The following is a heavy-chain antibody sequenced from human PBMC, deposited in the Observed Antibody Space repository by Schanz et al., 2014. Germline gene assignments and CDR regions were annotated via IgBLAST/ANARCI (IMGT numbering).Heavy chain of an antibody. CDR2: IYHSGNT. D-gene: IGHD2-8*02. Sequence: VQLLESGGGLVQPGGSLRLSCAASGFTFSDHYRDWVRQPPGKGLEWIGEIYHSGNTNYNASLKSRVTISVDKSKNQFSLKVRSVTAADTAVYYCARDSLRGATGGYGMDVWGQGTTVTVSS. J-gene: IGHJ6*02. CDR3: ARDSLRGATGGYGMDV. CDR1: GFTFSDHY. V-gene: IGHV4-4*02.